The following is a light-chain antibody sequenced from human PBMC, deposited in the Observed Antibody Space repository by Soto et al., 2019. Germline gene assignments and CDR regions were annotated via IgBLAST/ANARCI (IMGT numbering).Light chain of an antibody. CDR3: QQYNSYSPWT. J-gene: IGKJ1*01. V-gene: IGKV1-5*01. Sequence: DIQMTQSPSTLSASVGDRVTITCRASQSISSWLAWYQQKPGKAPKLLIYDASSLESGVPSRFSGSGSGTEFTLTITSLQPDDFATYYCQQYNSYSPWTFGQGTKVE. CDR2: DAS. CDR1: QSISSW.